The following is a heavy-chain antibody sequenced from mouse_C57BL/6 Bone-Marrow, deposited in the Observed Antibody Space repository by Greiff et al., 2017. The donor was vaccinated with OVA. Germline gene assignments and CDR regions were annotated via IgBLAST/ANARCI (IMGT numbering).Heavy chain of an antibody. V-gene: IGHV1-4*01. CDR2: INPSSGYT. Sequence: QVQLQQSGAELARPGASVKMSCKASGYTFTSYTMPWVKQRPGQGLEWIGYINPSSGYTKYNQKFKDKATLTADKSSSTAYMQLSSLTSEDSAVYDCARRASYWYFDVWGTGTTVTVSA. J-gene: IGHJ1*03. CDR1: GYTFTSYT. CDR3: ARRASYWYFDV. D-gene: IGHD3-1*01.